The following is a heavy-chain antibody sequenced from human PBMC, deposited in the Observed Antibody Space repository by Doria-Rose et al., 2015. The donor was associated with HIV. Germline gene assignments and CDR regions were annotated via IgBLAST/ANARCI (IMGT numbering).Heavy chain of an antibody. V-gene: IGHV2-26*01. CDR1: GVSLSSPGMG. Sequence: SGPVLVKPTETLTLTCTVSGVSLSSPGMGVSWIRQPPGKALEWLANIFSDDERSYKTSLKSRLNISRCTTNSHVVLTMTDMDPVDTATNYCARIKSSRWYHKYYFDFWGQGTLVIVSA. D-gene: IGHD6-13*01. CDR2: IFSDDER. CDR3: ARIKSSRWYHKYYFDF. J-gene: IGHJ4*02.